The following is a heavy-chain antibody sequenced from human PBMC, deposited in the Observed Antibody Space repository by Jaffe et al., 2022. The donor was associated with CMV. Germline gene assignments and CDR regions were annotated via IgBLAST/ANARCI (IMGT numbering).Heavy chain of an antibody. V-gene: IGHV3-21*01. CDR1: GFTFKTHT. CDR3: AREASMTTDYSFDF. CDR2: ISSTSDYI. Sequence: EVQLVESGGGLVKPGGSLRLSCAASGFTFKTHTMNWVRQAPGQGLEWVSSISSTSDYIYYADSMKGRFTISRDNAKNSLFLEMNSLSAEDTAVYYCAREASMTTDYSFDFWGQGTLVTVSS. D-gene: IGHD4-17*01. J-gene: IGHJ4*02.